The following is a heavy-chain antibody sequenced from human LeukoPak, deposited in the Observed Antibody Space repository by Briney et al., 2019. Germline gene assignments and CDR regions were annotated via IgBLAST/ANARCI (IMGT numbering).Heavy chain of an antibody. Sequence: GRSLRLSCAASGFTFSSYGMHWVRQAPGKGLEWVAVIWYDGSNKFYAESVKGRFTISRDDSKDTLYLQMNSLRAEDTAVYYCARDVSSIASFDYWGQGSLVTVSS. CDR1: GFTFSSYG. D-gene: IGHD6-6*01. J-gene: IGHJ4*02. V-gene: IGHV3-33*01. CDR3: ARDVSSIASFDY. CDR2: IWYDGSNK.